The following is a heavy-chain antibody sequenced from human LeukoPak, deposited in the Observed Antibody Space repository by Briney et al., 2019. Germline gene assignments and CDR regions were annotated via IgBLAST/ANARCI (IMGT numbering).Heavy chain of an antibody. J-gene: IGHJ4*02. V-gene: IGHV1-8*01. CDR2: MNPNSGDT. CDR3: ATGRVATTTPSSLDY. CDR1: GYTFTSYD. Sequence: ASVKVSCKASGYTFTSYDINWVRQATGQGLEWMGWMNPNSGDTGYAQKFQGRVTMTRNTSISTAYMELSSLRSEDTAVYFCATGRVATTTPSSLDYWGQGTLVTVSS. D-gene: IGHD3-22*01.